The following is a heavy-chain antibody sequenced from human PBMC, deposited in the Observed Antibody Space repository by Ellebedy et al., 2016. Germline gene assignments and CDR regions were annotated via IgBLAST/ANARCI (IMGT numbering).Heavy chain of an antibody. Sequence: GGSLRLSXAVSGFTLSTYWMHWVRQAPGKGLVWVSHINNPGTATNYADFVKGRFTVSKDNAKNTLYLQMDSLRAEDTAVYYCLVGSVPGSYWRGYWGQGTLVTVSS. J-gene: IGHJ4*02. CDR1: GFTLSTYW. D-gene: IGHD3-10*01. V-gene: IGHV3-74*01. CDR2: INNPGTAT. CDR3: LVGSVPGSYWRGY.